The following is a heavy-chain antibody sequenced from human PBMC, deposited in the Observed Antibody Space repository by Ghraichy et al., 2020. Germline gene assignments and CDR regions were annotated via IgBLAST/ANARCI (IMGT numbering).Heavy chain of an antibody. J-gene: IGHJ6*02. V-gene: IGHV3-30*18. D-gene: IGHD3-22*01. CDR3: AKGGFYYYDSSGYYYDYYYYGMDV. Sequence: GGSLRLSCAASGFTFSSYGMHWVRQAPGKGLEWVAVISYDGSNKYYADSVKGRFTISRDNSKNTLYLQMNSLRAEDTAVYYCAKGGFYYYDSSGYYYDYYYYGMDVWGQGTTVTVSS. CDR2: ISYDGSNK. CDR1: GFTFSSYG.